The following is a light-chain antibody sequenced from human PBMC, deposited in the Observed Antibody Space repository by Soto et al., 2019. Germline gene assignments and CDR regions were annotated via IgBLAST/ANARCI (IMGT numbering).Light chain of an antibody. Sequence: EIVLTQSPGSLSLSPGQRATLSCRASQSVDTTFFAWYQKKPGQAPRHLIYGPSKKATGIPDRFSGSGSGTDFTLIIRGLEPEDFAAYYCQQYMSSVTFGQGTKVEIK. CDR2: GPS. CDR3: QQYMSSVT. V-gene: IGKV3-20*01. J-gene: IGKJ1*01. CDR1: QSVDTTF.